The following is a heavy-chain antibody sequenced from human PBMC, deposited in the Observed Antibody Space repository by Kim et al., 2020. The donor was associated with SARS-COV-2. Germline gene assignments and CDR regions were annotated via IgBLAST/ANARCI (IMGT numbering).Heavy chain of an antibody. CDR1: GFTFSSYG. V-gene: IGHV3-30*18. CDR2: ISYDGSNK. D-gene: IGHD2-15*01. J-gene: IGHJ4*02. Sequence: GGSLRLSCAASGFTFSSYGMHWVRQAPGKGLEWVAVISYDGSNKYYADSVKGRFTISRDNSKNTLYLQMNSLRAEDTAVYYCAKSIVAGYCSGGSCYSSDYWGQGTLVTVSS. CDR3: AKSIVAGYCSGGSCYSSDY.